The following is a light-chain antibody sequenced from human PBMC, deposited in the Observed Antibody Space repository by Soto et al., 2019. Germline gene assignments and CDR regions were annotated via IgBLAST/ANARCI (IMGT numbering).Light chain of an antibody. V-gene: IGKV1-8*01. CDR1: QGISTY. CDR3: KQYYSPPLD. Sequence: AIRMTQSPSSVSASRGDRVTIACRASQGISTYLAWFQQKPGRAPKLLIYGASSLQSGVPGRFTGSGSGTYFTLTFSDVQSEDFATYYCKQYYSPPLDFGGGTRVE. J-gene: IGKJ4*01. CDR2: GAS.